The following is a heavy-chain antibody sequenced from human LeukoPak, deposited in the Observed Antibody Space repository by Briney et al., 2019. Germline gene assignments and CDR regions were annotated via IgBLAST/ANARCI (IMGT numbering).Heavy chain of an antibody. CDR3: ARAQGPYYDILAGSDWFDP. CDR1: GFTFCSYG. Sequence: GRSLRLSCAASGFTFCSYGTHWVRQAPGKGLEWVADIWYDGSNKYYADSVKGRFTISRDNSKNTLYLQMNSLRAEDTAVYYCARAQGPYYDILAGSDWFDPWGQGTLVTVSS. D-gene: IGHD3-9*01. CDR2: IWYDGSNK. V-gene: IGHV3-33*01. J-gene: IGHJ5*02.